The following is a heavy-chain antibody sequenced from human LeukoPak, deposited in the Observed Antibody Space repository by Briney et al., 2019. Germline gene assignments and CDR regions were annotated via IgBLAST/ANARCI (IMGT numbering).Heavy chain of an antibody. V-gene: IGHV3-21*01. D-gene: IGHD1-26*01. Sequence: GGSLRLSCAASGFTFSSLSMNWVRQAPGKGLEWVSSISISSSYIYYADSVKGRFTISRDNAKNSLYLQLNSLRAEDTAVYYCARDSPITRQTKKGQVVATKHDAFDIWGQGTMVTVSS. J-gene: IGHJ3*02. CDR1: GFTFSSLS. CDR3: ARDSPITRQTKKGQVVATKHDAFDI. CDR2: ISISSSYI.